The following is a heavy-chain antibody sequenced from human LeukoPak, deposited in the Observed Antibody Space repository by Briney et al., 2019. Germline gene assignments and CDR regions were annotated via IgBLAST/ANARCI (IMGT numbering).Heavy chain of an antibody. CDR2: INPSGGST. Sequence: ASVKVSCKAFGYTFTSYGISWVRQAPGQGLEWMGIINPSGGSTSYAQKFQGRVTMTRDTSTSTVYMELSSLRSEDTAVYYCARGPLGWLQSLDYWGQGTLVTVSS. V-gene: IGHV1-46*01. CDR1: GYTFTSYG. D-gene: IGHD5-24*01. J-gene: IGHJ4*02. CDR3: ARGPLGWLQSLDY.